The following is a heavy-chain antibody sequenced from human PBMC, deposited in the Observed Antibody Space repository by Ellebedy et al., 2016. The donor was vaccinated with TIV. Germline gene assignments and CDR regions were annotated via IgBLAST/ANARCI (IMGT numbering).Heavy chain of an antibody. Sequence: GGSLRLXCAAAGFSFSYYGMHWVRQAPGKGLEWVALIWYDGSKKYYADSVKGRFTVSRDNSKNTFYLQMNSLRVDDTAAYYCARVSGSFDYVGEFDYWGQGTLVSVSS. D-gene: IGHD3-16*01. J-gene: IGHJ4*02. V-gene: IGHV3-33*01. CDR2: IWYDGSKK. CDR3: ARVSGSFDYVGEFDY. CDR1: GFSFSYYG.